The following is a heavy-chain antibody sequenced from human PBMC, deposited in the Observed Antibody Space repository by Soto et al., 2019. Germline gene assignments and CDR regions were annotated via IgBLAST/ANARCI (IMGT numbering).Heavy chain of an antibody. Sequence: ASVKVSCKASGGTFSSYAISWVRQAPGQGLEWMGGIIPIFGTANYAQKFQGRVTITADESTSTAYMELSSLRSEDTAVYYCARTPASGVVATTWFDPWGQGTLVTVSS. D-gene: IGHD5-12*01. CDR1: GGTFSSYA. CDR3: ARTPASGVVATTWFDP. J-gene: IGHJ5*02. CDR2: IIPIFGTA. V-gene: IGHV1-69*13.